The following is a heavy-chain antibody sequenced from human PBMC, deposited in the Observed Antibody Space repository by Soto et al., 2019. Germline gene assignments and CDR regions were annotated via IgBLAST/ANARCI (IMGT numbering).Heavy chain of an antibody. D-gene: IGHD1-1*01. CDR2: INPNNGAT. V-gene: IGHV1-2*02. Sequence: QVQLVQSGAEVKKPGASVKVSCKAPRYIFTAYFMHWVRQAPGQGLEWMGWINPNNGATHYGLSFQGSVNMTRDTSISTAYMELSSLRSDDTAVYYCASHDPGARFDPWGQGTLVIVSS. CDR3: ASHDPGARFDP. CDR1: RYIFTAYF. J-gene: IGHJ5*02.